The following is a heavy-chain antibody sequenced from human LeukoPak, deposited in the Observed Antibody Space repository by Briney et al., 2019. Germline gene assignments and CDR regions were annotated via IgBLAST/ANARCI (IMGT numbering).Heavy chain of an antibody. J-gene: IGHJ4*02. Sequence: GGSLRLSCAASGFTFSDYNMRWIRQAPGKGLEWVSSISRSGSTKYYADSVKGRFTISRDNAKNSLYLQMNSLRAEDTAVYYCASSGSYFFWGRGVADYWGQGTLVTVSS. D-gene: IGHD1-26*01. CDR2: ISRSGSTK. V-gene: IGHV3-11*04. CDR1: GFTFSDYN. CDR3: ASSGSYFFWGRGVADY.